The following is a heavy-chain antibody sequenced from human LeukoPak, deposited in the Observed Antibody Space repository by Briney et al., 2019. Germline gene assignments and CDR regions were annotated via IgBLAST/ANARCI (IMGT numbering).Heavy chain of an antibody. D-gene: IGHD1-1*01. J-gene: IGHJ6*03. CDR1: GFTFSSFD. CDR3: ARGPPRGKYYYMDV. V-gene: IGHV3-13*01. CDR2: IGTASDT. Sequence: GGSLRLSCAASGFTFSSFDMHWVRQPTGQGLEWVSTIGTASDTYYPGSVEDRFTLSRDNAKNSLYLQMNSLTAGDTAVYYCARGPPRGKYYYMDVWGKGTTVTVSS.